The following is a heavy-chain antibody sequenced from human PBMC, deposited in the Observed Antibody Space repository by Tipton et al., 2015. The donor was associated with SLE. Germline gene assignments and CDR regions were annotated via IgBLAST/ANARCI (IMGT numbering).Heavy chain of an antibody. CDR3: ARRVREGCDY. CDR1: GGSISSGSYY. Sequence: TLSLTCTVSGGSISSGSYYWSWIRQPPGKGLEWIGEINHSGSTNYNPSLKSRVTISVDTSKNQFSLKLTSVTAADTAVYYCARRVREGCDYWGQGTLVTVSS. V-gene: IGHV4-39*07. J-gene: IGHJ4*02. CDR2: INHSGST.